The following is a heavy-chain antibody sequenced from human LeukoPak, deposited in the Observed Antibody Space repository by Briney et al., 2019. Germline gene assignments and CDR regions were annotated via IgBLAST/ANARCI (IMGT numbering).Heavy chain of an antibody. J-gene: IGHJ6*03. CDR2: IIPIFGTA. V-gene: IGHV1-69*05. D-gene: IGHD3-22*01. CDR1: GGTFSSYA. Sequence: SVKVSCKASGGTFSSYAISWVRQAPGQGLEWMGGIIPIFGTANYAQKFQGRVTITTDESTSTAYMELSSLRSEDTAVYYCASSPPHYDSSGYYRRNYYYCYMDVWGKGTTVTVSS. CDR3: ASSPPHYDSSGYYRRNYYYCYMDV.